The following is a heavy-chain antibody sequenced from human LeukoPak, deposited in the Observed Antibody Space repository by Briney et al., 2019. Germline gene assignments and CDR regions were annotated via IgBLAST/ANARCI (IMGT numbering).Heavy chain of an antibody. CDR2: ISSSSSYI. J-gene: IGHJ3*02. V-gene: IGHV3-21*01. CDR1: GFTFSSYS. D-gene: IGHD3-22*01. Sequence: GGSLRLSCAASGFTFSSYSMNWVRQAPGKGLEWVSSISSSSSYIYYVDSVKGRFTISRDNAKNSLYLQMNSLRAEDTAVYYCARDRRAQSYYYDSSGYYPDAFDIWGQGTMVTVSS. CDR3: ARDRRAQSYYYDSSGYYPDAFDI.